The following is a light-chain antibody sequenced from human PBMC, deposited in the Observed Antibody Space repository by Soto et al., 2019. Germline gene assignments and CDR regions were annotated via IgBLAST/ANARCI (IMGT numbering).Light chain of an antibody. CDR1: QGISRY. J-gene: IGKJ1*01. Sequence: DIQLTQSPSFLSAPFGDRVTITCRASQGISRYLAWYQQKPGKAPKLLIYAASTLQSGVPSRFSGSGSGTEFTLTISSLQHEDFATYYCQQLNSYPRTFGQGTKVDIK. V-gene: IGKV1-9*01. CDR3: QQLNSYPRT. CDR2: AAS.